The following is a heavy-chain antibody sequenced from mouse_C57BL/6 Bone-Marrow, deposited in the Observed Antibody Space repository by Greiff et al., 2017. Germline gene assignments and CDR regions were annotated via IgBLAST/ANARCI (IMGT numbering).Heavy chain of an antibody. CDR3: ARRGSPYGNYVGCAY. D-gene: IGHD2-1*01. J-gene: IGHJ3*01. V-gene: IGHV1-85*01. CDR1: GYTFTSYD. CDR2: IYPRDGST. Sequence: VQLQESGPELVKPGASVKLSCKASGYTFTSYDINWVKQRLGQGLEWIGWIYPRDGSTKYNEKFKGKATFTVDTSSSPAYMELHSLTSEDSAVYFCARRGSPYGNYVGCAYWGQGTLVTVSA.